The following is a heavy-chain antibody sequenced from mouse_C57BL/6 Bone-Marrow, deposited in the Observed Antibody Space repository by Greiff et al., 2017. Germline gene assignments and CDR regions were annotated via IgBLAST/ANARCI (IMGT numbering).Heavy chain of an antibody. Sequence: VQLQQPGAELVMPGASVKLSCKASGYTFTSYWMHWVKQRPGQGLEWIGEIDPSDSYTNYNQKFKGKSTLTVDKSSSTAYIQLSSLTSEDSAVYYCARSCFYAMDYWGQGTSVTVSS. V-gene: IGHV1-69*01. CDR1: GYTFTSYW. CDR3: ARSCFYAMDY. CDR2: IDPSDSYT. J-gene: IGHJ4*01.